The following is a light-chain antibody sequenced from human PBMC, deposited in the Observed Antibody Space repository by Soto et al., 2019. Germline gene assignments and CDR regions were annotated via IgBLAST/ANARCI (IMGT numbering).Light chain of an antibody. V-gene: IGKV3-20*01. J-gene: IGKJ2*01. Sequence: EIVLTQSPGTLSLSPGERATLSCRASQSVSSTYIAWYQQNPGRAPRLLIYGASRRATGIPDRFSGSGSGTDFTLTISRLEPEDFAVYFCQQYGRSPPSTFGQGTKVDIK. CDR3: QQYGRSPPST. CDR1: QSVSSTY. CDR2: GAS.